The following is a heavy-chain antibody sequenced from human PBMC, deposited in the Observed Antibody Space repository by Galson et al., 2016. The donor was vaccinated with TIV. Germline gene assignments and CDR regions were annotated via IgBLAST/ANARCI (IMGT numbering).Heavy chain of an antibody. J-gene: IGHJ4*02. CDR2: ISSYSSYI. Sequence: SLRLSCAASGFTFNTCGMNWVRQAPGKGLECTSSISSYSSYIYYADSVRGRFTISRDNAKNSVYLQMNSLRVEDTAVYYCVRDAPTDGSGYSGGYFDSWGQGTLVTVSS. V-gene: IGHV3-21*06. CDR1: GFTFNTCG. D-gene: IGHD3-22*01. CDR3: VRDAPTDGSGYSGGYFDS.